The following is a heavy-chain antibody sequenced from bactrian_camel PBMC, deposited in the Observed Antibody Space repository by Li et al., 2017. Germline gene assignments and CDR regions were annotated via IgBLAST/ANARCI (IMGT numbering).Heavy chain of an antibody. CDR2: IYTGGGST. Sequence: QLVESGGASVQAGKSLRLSCKITGDPYSSNCRAWFRQSPGKEREGVASIYTGGGSTHYADSVKGRFTISQDNAKNTLYLEMNSLRPEDSAMYYCAADGGRCDMLVVITAFRAFANWGQGTQVTVS. V-gene: IGHV3S30*01. CDR1: GDPYSSNC. D-gene: IGHD2*01. CDR3: AADGGRCDMLVVITAFRAFAN. J-gene: IGHJ4*01.